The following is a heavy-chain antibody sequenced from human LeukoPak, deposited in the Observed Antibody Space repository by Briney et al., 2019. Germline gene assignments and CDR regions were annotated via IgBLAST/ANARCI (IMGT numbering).Heavy chain of an antibody. V-gene: IGHV3-74*01. CDR2: INTDGSAT. CDR1: GFTFSSHW. J-gene: IGHJ4*02. Sequence: GGSLRVSCAASGFTFSSHWMHWVRQAPGKGLVWVSRINTDGSATTYADSVKGRFTISRDNAKKTLYLQMTSLRAEYTAFYFCARGHEPSPYYFDYGGRGPLVPAPS. CDR3: ARGHEPSPYYFDY.